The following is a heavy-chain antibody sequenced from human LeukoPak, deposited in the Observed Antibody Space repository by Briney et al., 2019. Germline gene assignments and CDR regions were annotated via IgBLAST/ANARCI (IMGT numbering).Heavy chain of an antibody. CDR3: ARGQLAGYYFDY. V-gene: IGHV4-34*01. Sequence: PSETLSLTCAVYGGSFSGYYWTWIRQPPGKELEWIGEIHHSGSTNYNPSLKSRVSISGDASKNQVSLKLRSVTAADTAVYYCARGQLAGYYFDYWGQGTLVTVSP. J-gene: IGHJ4*02. CDR2: IHHSGST. CDR1: GGSFSGYY. D-gene: IGHD6-19*01.